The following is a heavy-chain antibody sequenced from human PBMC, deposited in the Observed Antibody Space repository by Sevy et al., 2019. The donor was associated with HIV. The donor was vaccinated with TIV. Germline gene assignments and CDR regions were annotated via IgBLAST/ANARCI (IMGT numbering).Heavy chain of an antibody. Sequence: SETLSLTCTVSGGSISSYYWSWIRQPPGKGLEWIGYIYYSGSTNYNPSLKSRVTISVDTSKNQFSLKLSSVTAADTAMYYCARDGDCSSTSPCGMDVWGQGTTVTVSS. CDR3: ARDGDCSSTSPCGMDV. D-gene: IGHD2-2*01. J-gene: IGHJ6*02. V-gene: IGHV4-59*13. CDR2: IYYSGST. CDR1: GGSISSYY.